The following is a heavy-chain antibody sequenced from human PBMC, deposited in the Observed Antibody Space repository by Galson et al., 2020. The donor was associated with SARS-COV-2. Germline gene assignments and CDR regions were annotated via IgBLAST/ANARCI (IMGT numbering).Heavy chain of an antibody. Sequence: SETLSLTCTVSGGSINSYYWSWIRQPPGKGLEWIGYIYYSGSTNYNPSLKSRVTMSVDTSKNQFSLKLSSVTAADTAVYYCARLGCTSTTCYFDSWGQGTLVIVSS. CDR1: GGSINSYY. J-gene: IGHJ4*02. CDR2: IYYSGST. D-gene: IGHD2-2*01. CDR3: ARLGCTSTTCYFDS. V-gene: IGHV4-59*08.